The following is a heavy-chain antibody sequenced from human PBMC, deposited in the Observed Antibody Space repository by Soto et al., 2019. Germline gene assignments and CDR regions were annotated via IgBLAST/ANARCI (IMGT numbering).Heavy chain of an antibody. Sequence: GASLKTCWKGSGYSFTSYWIGWVRQMPGKGLEMVGTSNPGDTDTRYSPSFHGQVTTSADKSISTAYLQGSSLKASDTAMYYCARHVCSRTSSSFSDYYYGMDVWGQGTTVTVSS. J-gene: IGHJ6*02. V-gene: IGHV5-51*01. CDR3: ARHVCSRTSSSFSDYYYGMDV. CDR2: SNPGDTDT. D-gene: IGHD2-2*01. CDR1: GYSFTSYW.